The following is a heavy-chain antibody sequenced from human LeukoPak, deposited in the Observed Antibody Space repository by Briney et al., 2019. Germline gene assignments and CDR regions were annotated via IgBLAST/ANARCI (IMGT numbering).Heavy chain of an antibody. CDR2: ISYDGSNK. V-gene: IGHV3-30*03. CDR3: ARTLIEYSVSSCYFDY. D-gene: IGHD6-6*01. Sequence: GGSLRLSCAASGFTFSSYGMHWVRQAPGKGLEWVAVISYDGSNKKYADSVKGRFTISRDNSKNTLYLQMNSLRAEDTAVYYCARTLIEYSVSSCYFDYWGQGTLVTVSS. CDR1: GFTFSSYG. J-gene: IGHJ4*02.